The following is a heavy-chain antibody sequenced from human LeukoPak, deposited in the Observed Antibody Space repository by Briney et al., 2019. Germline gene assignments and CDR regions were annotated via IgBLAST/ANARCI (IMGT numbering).Heavy chain of an antibody. D-gene: IGHD3-9*01. CDR3: ARYYDILTGHSRPNAFDI. Sequence: PSETLSLTCTVSGGSISSSSYYWAWIRQPPGKGLEWIGSIYYSGNTYYKSSLKSRVTIAVDTSKNQFSLKLSSVTAADTAVYYCARYYDILTGHSRPNAFDIWGQGTMVTVSS. V-gene: IGHV4-39*07. CDR2: IYYSGNT. CDR1: GGSISSSSYY. J-gene: IGHJ3*02.